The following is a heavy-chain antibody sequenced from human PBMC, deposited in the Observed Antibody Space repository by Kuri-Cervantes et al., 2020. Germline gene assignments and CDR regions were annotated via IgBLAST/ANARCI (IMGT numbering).Heavy chain of an antibody. CDR1: DSPSVNYC. V-gene: IGHV3-15*01. CDR3: TTDGGWDIVVVVAATPSS. J-gene: IGHJ4*02. D-gene: IGHD2-15*01. CDR2: TKNKTNCGTT. Sequence: GGSLRSPVQPLDSPSVNYCMQWICRAPGKGLEWVGFTKNKTNCGTTEYAASVKGRFAASVKGRFTISRDDSKNTLYLQMNSLKTEDTAVYYCTTDGGWDIVVVVAATPSSWGQGTLVTVSS.